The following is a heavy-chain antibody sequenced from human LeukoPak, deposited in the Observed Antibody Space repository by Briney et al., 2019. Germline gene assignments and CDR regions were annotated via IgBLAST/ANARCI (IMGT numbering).Heavy chain of an antibody. CDR1: GFTFSSYS. Sequence: GGSLRLSCAASGFTFSSYSMNWVRQAPGKGLEWVSSISSSSSYIYYADSVKGRFTISRDNAKNSLYLRMNSLRAEDTAVYYCARDKISRRENTPGRALDISRQGTMVTVSS. D-gene: IGHD2/OR15-2a*01. V-gene: IGHV3-21*01. CDR2: ISSSSSYI. J-gene: IGHJ3*02. CDR3: ARDKISRRENTPGRALDI.